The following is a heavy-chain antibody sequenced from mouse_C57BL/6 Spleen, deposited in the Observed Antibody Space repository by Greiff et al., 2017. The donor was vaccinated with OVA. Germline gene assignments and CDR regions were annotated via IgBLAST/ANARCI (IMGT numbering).Heavy chain of an antibody. Sequence: DVQLVESGGGLVKPGGSLKLSCAASGFTFSDYGMHWVRQAPEKGLEWVAYISSGSSTIYYADTVKGRFTIARDNATDTLYLQMTSLRSEDTAMYYCARDYGSPRFAYWGQGTLVTVSA. J-gene: IGHJ3*01. V-gene: IGHV5-17*01. CDR3: ARDYGSPRFAY. D-gene: IGHD1-1*01. CDR2: ISSGSSTI. CDR1: GFTFSDYG.